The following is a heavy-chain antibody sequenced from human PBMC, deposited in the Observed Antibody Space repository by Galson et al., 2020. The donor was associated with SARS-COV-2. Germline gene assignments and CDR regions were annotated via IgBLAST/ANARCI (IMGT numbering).Heavy chain of an antibody. CDR3: ARARGGSYFDAFGI. CDR2: ISYDGSNK. Sequence: GGSLRLSCAASGFTFSSYAMHWVRQAPGKGLEWVAVISYDGSNKYYADSVKGRFTISRDNSKNTLYLQMNSLRAEDTAVYYCARARGGSYFDAFGIWGHGTMVTVSS. J-gene: IGHJ3*02. V-gene: IGHV3-30*04. D-gene: IGHD1-26*01. CDR1: GFTFSSYA.